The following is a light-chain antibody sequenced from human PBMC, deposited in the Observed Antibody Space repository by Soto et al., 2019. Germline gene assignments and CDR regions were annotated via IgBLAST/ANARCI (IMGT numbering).Light chain of an antibody. CDR2: AAS. Sequence: DIQLTQSPSFVSASVGDKVTITCRASQGIRNFLAWYHHKPGKAPKLLIYAASTLQSGVPSRFSGSGSGTEFTLTINSLQPDDFATYYCQQLHTYPQVTLGGGTKVEIK. CDR1: QGIRNF. CDR3: QQLHTYPQVT. J-gene: IGKJ4*01. V-gene: IGKV1-9*01.